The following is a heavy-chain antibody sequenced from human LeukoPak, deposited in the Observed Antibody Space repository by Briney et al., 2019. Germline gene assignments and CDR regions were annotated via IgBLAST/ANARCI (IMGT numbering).Heavy chain of an antibody. J-gene: IGHJ6*03. CDR2: IYYSGST. D-gene: IGHD3-3*01. CDR1: GGSISSHY. Sequence: SETLSLTCTVSGGSISSHYWSWIRQPPGKGLGWVGYIYYSGSTNYNPSLKSRVTISVDTSKNQFSLKLSSVTAADTAVYYCARGPYDFWSGYFSYYYYMDVWGKGTTVTVSS. V-gene: IGHV4-59*11. CDR3: ARGPYDFWSGYFSYYYYMDV.